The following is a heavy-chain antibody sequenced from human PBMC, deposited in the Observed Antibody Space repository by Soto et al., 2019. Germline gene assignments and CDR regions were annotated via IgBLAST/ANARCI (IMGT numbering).Heavy chain of an antibody. D-gene: IGHD6-19*01. CDR3: ATVSGWSVYGY. CDR1: GYSFTGYS. CDR2: FDPENGET. Sequence: ASVKVSCKASGYSFTGYSMHWVRQAPGQGLEWMGGFDPENGETIYAQKFQGRVTMIRDTSTSTAYMELRNLKSDDTAVYYCATVSGWSVYGYWGQGTLVTVSS. V-gene: IGHV1-2*02. J-gene: IGHJ4*02.